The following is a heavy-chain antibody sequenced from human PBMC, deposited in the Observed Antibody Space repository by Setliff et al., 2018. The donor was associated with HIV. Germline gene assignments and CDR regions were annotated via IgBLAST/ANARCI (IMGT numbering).Heavy chain of an antibody. D-gene: IGHD3-10*02. V-gene: IGHV3-23*01. CDR2: ISGTGAVGGPT. CDR1: GFTFSNQV. J-gene: IGHJ3*02. Sequence: GGSLRLSCAASGFTFSNQVMTWVRQAPGKGLEWVSSISGTGAVGGPTHYAESVKGRFTISKDNSKNTLYLQMSSLRDEDTAVYYCAKVFVFGVDAFDIWGQGTMVTVSS. CDR3: AKVFVFGVDAFDI.